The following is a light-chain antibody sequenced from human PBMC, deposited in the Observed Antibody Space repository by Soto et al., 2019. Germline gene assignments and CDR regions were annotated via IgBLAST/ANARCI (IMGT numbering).Light chain of an antibody. CDR1: QSISSSY. CDR3: QQYGSAPAWT. V-gene: IGKV3-20*01. CDR2: GAS. Sequence: EIALTQSPGTLSLSPGERATLSCRASQSISSSYLAWYQQKPGQAPRLLIYGASKRATGIPDRFSGSGSGTDFTLTISRLESEDLAVYYCQQYGSAPAWTFGQGTKVEIK. J-gene: IGKJ1*01.